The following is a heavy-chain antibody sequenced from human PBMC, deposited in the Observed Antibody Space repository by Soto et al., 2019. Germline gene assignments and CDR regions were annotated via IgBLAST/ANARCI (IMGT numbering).Heavy chain of an antibody. CDR3: ARAHYGDYGYGMDV. D-gene: IGHD4-17*01. Sequence: PSETLSLTWTVSGGSISSYPWSWIRQPPGKGLEWIGYIYDSGSTYYNPSLKSRVTISVDRSKNQFSLKLSSVTAADTAVYYCARAHYGDYGYGMDVWGQGTTVTVSS. J-gene: IGHJ6*02. CDR1: GGSISSYP. CDR2: IYDSGST. V-gene: IGHV4-30-2*01.